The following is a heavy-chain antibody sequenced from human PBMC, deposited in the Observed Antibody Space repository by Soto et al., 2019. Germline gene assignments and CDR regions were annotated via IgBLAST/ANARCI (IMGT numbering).Heavy chain of an antibody. J-gene: IGHJ4*02. CDR1: GFSFSSNW. D-gene: IGHD1-1*01. CDR2: IKEDGSEK. Sequence: EEKLVASGGGLVQPGGSPRLSCAASGFSFSSNWMSWVRQAPGKGLEWVANIKEDGSEKYYVDSVKGRFTISRYNARNSLFLQVNSLRSEDTAAYYWARDAYWTFHSLAPGTQVPVPS. CDR3: ARDAYWTFHS. V-gene: IGHV3-7*01.